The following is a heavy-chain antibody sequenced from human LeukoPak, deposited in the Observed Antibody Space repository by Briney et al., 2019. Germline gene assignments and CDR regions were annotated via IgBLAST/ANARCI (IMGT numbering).Heavy chain of an antibody. CDR2: IYSGGST. D-gene: IGHD6-13*01. CDR3: GSLYSSSWYDFDY. CDR1: GFTVSSNY. J-gene: IGHJ4*02. Sequence: GGSLRLSCAASGFTVSSNYMSWVRQAPGKGLEWVSVIYSGGSTYYADSVKGRFTISRDNSKNTLYLQMNSLRAEDTAVYYCGSLYSSSWYDFDYWGQGTLVTVSS. V-gene: IGHV3-53*01.